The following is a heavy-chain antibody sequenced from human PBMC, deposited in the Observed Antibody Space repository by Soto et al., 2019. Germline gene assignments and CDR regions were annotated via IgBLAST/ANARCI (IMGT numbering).Heavy chain of an antibody. CDR1: GFIFSNYV. D-gene: IGHD3-10*01. J-gene: IGHJ4*02. V-gene: IGHV3-30-3*01. Sequence: QVQLVESGGGVVQPGRSLRLSCAASGFIFSNYVMYWVRQAPGKGLEGVAFMSYDGTTKSYADSVKGRFTISRDNSQNTLYLQMNSLRSEDTGVYYCAREVLWSRYFDYWGQGTLVTVSS. CDR3: AREVLWSRYFDY. CDR2: MSYDGTTK.